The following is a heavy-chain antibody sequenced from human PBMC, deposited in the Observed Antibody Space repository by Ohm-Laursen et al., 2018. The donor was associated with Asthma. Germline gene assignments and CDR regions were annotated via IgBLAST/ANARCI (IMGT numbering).Heavy chain of an antibody. CDR1: GGSINTDYY. V-gene: IGHV4-30-4*01. D-gene: IGHD1-26*01. CDR2: IYHSGST. J-gene: IGHJ2*01. Sequence: SETLSLTCNVSGGSINTDYYWTWIRQSPGKGLEWIGFIYHSGSTYFNPSLQSRASISRDTSRNQFSLHLTSVTAADTAVYFCCRSVYFRGRGSGYLDLWGRGTLVTVSS. CDR3: CRSVYFRGRGSGYLDL.